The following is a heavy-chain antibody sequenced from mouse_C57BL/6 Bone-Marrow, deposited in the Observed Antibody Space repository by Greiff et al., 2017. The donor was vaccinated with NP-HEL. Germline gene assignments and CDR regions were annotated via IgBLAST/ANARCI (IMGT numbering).Heavy chain of an antibody. V-gene: IGHV1-62-2*01. CDR1: GYTFTEYT. D-gene: IGHD2-3*01. J-gene: IGHJ3*01. Sequence: QVQLQQSGAELVKPGASVKLSCKASGYTFTEYTIHWVKQRSGQGLEWIGWFYPGSGSIKYNEKFKDKATLTADKSSSTVYMELSRLTSEDSAVYFCARHEEGKPDGYYGPWFAYWGQGTLVTVSA. CDR2: FYPGSGSI. CDR3: ARHEEGKPDGYYGPWFAY.